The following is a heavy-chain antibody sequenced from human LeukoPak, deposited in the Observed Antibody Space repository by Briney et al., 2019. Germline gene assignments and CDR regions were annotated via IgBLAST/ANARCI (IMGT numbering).Heavy chain of an antibody. V-gene: IGHV3-21*01. J-gene: IGHJ6*02. D-gene: IGHD2-21*02. CDR3: AGSCCGGDCCSPYYYYYHMDV. CDR2: ISSSCSYI. CDR1: GFTFSSYS. Sequence: GVLRLSCAASGFTFSSYSMNGVRQAPGKGLEWVSSISSSCSYIYYADSVKGRFTISRDNAKNSLYLQMNSLRAEDTAVYYCAGSCCGGDCCSPYYYYYHMDVWGQGTTVTVSS.